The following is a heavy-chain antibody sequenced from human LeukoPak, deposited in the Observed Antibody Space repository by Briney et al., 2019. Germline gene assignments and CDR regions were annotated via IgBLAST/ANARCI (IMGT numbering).Heavy chain of an antibody. CDR3: AREDELTGSGIQFDP. V-gene: IGHV1-2*02. D-gene: IGHD3-10*01. CDR1: GYTFTGYY. CDR2: INPNSGGT. J-gene: IGHJ5*02. Sequence: GASVKVSCKASGYTFTGYYMHWVRQAPGQGLEWMGWINPNSGGTNYAQKFQGRVTMTRDTSISTAYMELSRLRSDDTAVYYCAREDELTGSGIQFDPWGQGTLVTVSS.